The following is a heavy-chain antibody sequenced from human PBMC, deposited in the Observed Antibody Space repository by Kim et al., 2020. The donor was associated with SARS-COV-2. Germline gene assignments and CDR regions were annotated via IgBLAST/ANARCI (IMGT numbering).Heavy chain of an antibody. J-gene: IGHJ4*02. V-gene: IGHV3-23*01. CDR2: TNGDGS. CDR3: AKVSFHRWDFDF. Sequence: GGSLRLSCTASGFTFRSDAMAWVRQAPGKGLEWVSATNGDGSHYVDSVRGRFTISRDNSKNTLYLQMSSLRAEDTAVYYCAKVSFHRWDFDFWGQGTLVTVSS. D-gene: IGHD1-26*01. CDR1: GFTFRSDA.